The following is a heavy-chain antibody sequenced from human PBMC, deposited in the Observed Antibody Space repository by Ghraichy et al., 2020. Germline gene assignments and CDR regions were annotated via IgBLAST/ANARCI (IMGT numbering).Heavy chain of an antibody. D-gene: IGHD2-2*01. CDR2: IFHRGNT. CDR1: GGSFTSDDYS. Sequence: SETLSLTCTVSGGSFTSDDYSWSWIRQPPGKALEWIVYIFHRGNTYYNPSLDYRVSMSLDMSFKQNVLSLTSVTAADTVVYYCARVSRCCTSANCWVGWIDPWRQGKMVTVSS. CDR3: ARVSRCCTSANCWVGWIDP. J-gene: IGHJ5*02. V-gene: IGHV4-30-2*01.